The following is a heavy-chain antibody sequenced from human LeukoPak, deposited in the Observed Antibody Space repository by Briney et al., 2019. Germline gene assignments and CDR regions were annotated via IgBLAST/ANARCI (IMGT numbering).Heavy chain of an antibody. CDR3: ARASSPYSSSWYYFDY. CDR1: GSTFTGYY. V-gene: IGHV1-2*02. J-gene: IGHJ4*02. D-gene: IGHD6-13*01. Sequence: ASVKVSCKASGSTFTGYYMHWVRQAPGQGLEWMGWINPNSGGTNYAQKFQGRVTMTRDTSISTAYMELSRLGSDDTAVYYCARASSPYSSSWYYFDYWGQGTLVTVSS. CDR2: INPNSGGT.